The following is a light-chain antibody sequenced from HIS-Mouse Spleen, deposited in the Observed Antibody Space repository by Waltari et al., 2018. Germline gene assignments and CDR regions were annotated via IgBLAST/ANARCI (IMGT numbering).Light chain of an antibody. CDR1: QGISSY. CDR3: QQLNSYPPT. CDR2: AAS. V-gene: IGKV1-9*01. J-gene: IGKJ1*01. Sequence: DIQLTQSPSFLSASVGDRVTITCRASQGISSYLAWYQQKPGKAPKLLIYAASTLQSGVPSRCSGSGSGTEFTLTISSLQPEEFATYYCQQLNSYPPTFGQGTKVEIK.